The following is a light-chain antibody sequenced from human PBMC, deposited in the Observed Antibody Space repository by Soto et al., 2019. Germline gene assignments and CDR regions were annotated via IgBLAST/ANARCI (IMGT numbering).Light chain of an antibody. Sequence: IQLTQSPSSLSASVGDSVTITCRASQDISIYLAWYQQKPGKAPNLLIYAASTLQSGVPSRFSGSGSGTDFTLTISSLQPEDFATYYCQQLNTYPRTFGPGTKVDIK. CDR1: QDISIY. CDR3: QQLNTYPRT. J-gene: IGKJ3*01. CDR2: AAS. V-gene: IGKV1-9*01.